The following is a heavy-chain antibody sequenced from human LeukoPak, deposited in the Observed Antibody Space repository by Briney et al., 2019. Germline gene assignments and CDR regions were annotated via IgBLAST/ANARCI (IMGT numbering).Heavy chain of an antibody. D-gene: IGHD2-2*01. J-gene: IGHJ6*02. Sequence: GGSLRLSCAASGFTFSSYAMHWVRQAPGKGLEWVAVISYDGSNKYYADSVKGRFTISRDNSKNTLYLQMNSLRAEDTAVYYCARDLVDIVVVPAADDYYYYYGMDVWGQGATVTVSS. CDR2: ISYDGSNK. V-gene: IGHV3-30*04. CDR1: GFTFSSYA. CDR3: ARDLVDIVVVPAADDYYYYYGMDV.